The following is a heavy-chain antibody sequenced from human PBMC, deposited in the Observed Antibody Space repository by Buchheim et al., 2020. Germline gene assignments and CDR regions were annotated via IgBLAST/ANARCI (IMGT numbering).Heavy chain of an antibody. CDR2: IWYDGSNK. J-gene: IGHJ4*02. V-gene: IGHV3-33*01. CDR3: ARGATLWFGELLANFDY. D-gene: IGHD3-10*01. Sequence: QVQLVESGGGVVQPGRSLRLSCAASGFTFSSYGMHWVRQAPGKGLEWVAVIWYDGSNKYYADSVKGRFTISRDNSKNTLYLQMNSLRAEDTAVYYCARGATLWFGELLANFDYWGQGTL. CDR1: GFTFSSYG.